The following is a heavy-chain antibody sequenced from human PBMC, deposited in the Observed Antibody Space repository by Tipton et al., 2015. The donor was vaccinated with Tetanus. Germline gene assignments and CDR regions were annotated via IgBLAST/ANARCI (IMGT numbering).Heavy chain of an antibody. V-gene: IGHV4-39*01. CDR3: ARSCCYPRGGDY. D-gene: IGHD2-2*01. Sequence: LRLSCSVSGDSVSSTTTHYWGWVRQPPGKGLEWVGSIYYGGSTFYNPSLKSRVTISVDTSKNQFSLKLSSVTAADTALYYCARSCCYPRGGDYWGQGILVTVSS. CDR1: GDSVSSTTTHY. J-gene: IGHJ4*02. CDR2: IYYGGST.